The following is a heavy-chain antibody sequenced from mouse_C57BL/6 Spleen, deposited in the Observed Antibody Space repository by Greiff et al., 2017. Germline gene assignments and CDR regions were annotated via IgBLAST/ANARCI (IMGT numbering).Heavy chain of an antibody. Sequence: EVQLQESGPGLVKPSQSLSLTCSVTGYSITSGYYWNWIRQFPGNKLEWMGYISYDGSNNYNPSLKNRIPITRDTSKNQFFLKLNSVTTEDAATYCCAREYDYDESMDYWGQGTSVTVSS. V-gene: IGHV3-6*01. CDR2: ISYDGSN. CDR3: AREYDYDESMDY. CDR1: GYSITSGYY. D-gene: IGHD2-4*01. J-gene: IGHJ4*01.